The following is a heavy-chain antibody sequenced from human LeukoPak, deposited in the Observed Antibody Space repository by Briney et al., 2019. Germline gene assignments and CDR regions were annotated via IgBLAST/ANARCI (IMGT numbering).Heavy chain of an antibody. Sequence: ASVKVSCKASGYTFTSYAMNWVRQAPGQGLEWMGWINTNTGNPTYAQGFTGRFVFSLDTSVSTAYLQISSLKAEDTAVYYCARGDYDYVWGSYGIVTDAFDIWGQGTMVTVSS. CDR2: INTNTGNP. CDR3: ARGDYDYVWGSYGIVTDAFDI. V-gene: IGHV7-4-1*02. D-gene: IGHD3-16*01. CDR1: GYTFTSYA. J-gene: IGHJ3*02.